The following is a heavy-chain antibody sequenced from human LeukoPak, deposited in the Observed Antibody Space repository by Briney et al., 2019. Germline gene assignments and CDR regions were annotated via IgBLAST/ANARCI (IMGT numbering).Heavy chain of an antibody. D-gene: IGHD1-14*01. J-gene: IGHJ4*02. Sequence: GGSLRLSCAASGFTFNSFEMIWVRQAPGKGLDWVSHITSSGSAMFYADSVKGRFTISRDNAKNALYLQMNSLRAEDTAVYYCARVANNNGFVFDNWGQGTLVTVSS. CDR3: ARVANNNGFVFDN. V-gene: IGHV3-48*03. CDR1: GFTFNSFE. CDR2: ITSSGSAM.